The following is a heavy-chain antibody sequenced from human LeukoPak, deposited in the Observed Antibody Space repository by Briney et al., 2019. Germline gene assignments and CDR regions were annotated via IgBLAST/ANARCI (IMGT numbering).Heavy chain of an antibody. Sequence: ASVKVSCKASGYTFSSYGISWVRQAPGQGLEWMGWINAYNGNTNYAQNLQGRVTMTTDTSTSTAYMELRSLRSDDTAVYYCARDCSAGNCYSYIWGQGTLVTVSS. J-gene: IGHJ4*02. CDR3: ARDCSAGNCYSYI. CDR1: GYTFSSYG. D-gene: IGHD2-15*01. V-gene: IGHV1-18*01. CDR2: INAYNGNT.